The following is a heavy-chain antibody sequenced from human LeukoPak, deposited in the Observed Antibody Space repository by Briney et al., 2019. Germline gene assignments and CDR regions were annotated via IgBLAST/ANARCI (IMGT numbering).Heavy chain of an antibody. V-gene: IGHV1-8*01. CDR1: GYTFTSYD. J-gene: IGHJ4*02. CDR2: MNPNSDNT. D-gene: IGHD5-12*01. Sequence: GASVKVSCKASGYTFTSYDINWVQQATGQGLEWMGWMNPNSDNTGYAQKFQGRVTMTRNTSISTAYMELSSLRSEDTAVYYCARGGYSGFYIRHYDYWGQGTLVTVSS. CDR3: ARGGYSGFYIRHYDY.